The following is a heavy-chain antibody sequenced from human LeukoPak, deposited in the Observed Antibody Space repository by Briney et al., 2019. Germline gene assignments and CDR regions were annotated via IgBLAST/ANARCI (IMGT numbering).Heavy chain of an antibody. CDR3: ARFTDTTLAIFDY. J-gene: IGHJ4*02. CDR1: GGSISSGDYY. V-gene: IGHV4-30-4*02. CDR2: IYYSGST. D-gene: IGHD1-14*01. Sequence: SETLSLTCTVSGGSISSGDYYWSWIRQPPGKGLEWIGYIYYSGSTYYNPSLKSRVTISVDTSKNQFSLKLSSVTAADTAVYYCARFTDTTLAIFDYWGQGTLVTVSS.